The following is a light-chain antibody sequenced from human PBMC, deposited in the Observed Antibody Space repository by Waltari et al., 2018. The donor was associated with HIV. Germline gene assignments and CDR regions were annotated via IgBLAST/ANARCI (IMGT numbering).Light chain of an antibody. CDR2: EIS. V-gene: IGLV2-14*01. CDR1: SSDVRRHKY. J-gene: IGLJ2*01. CDR3: SSYTGSSTLVV. Sequence: QSALTPPASASGSPGQSTTIPCPGISSDVRRHKYVSCHQQHPGKAPKLIFYEISNPPAGVSHRFSGSKSGNTASLTSSRLQAEDEADYYCSSYTGSSTLVVFGGGTKLTVL.